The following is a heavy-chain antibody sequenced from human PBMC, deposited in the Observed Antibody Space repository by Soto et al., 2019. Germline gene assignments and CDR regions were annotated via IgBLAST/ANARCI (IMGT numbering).Heavy chain of an antibody. D-gene: IGHD3-22*01. Sequence: GGSLRLSCVVFGLTFSSYGMHWVRQAPGKGLEWVAVISYDGSNKYYADSVKGRFTISRDNSKNTLYLQMNSLRTEDTAIYYCASGYDTSTHPELDYWGQGTLVTVSS. J-gene: IGHJ4*02. CDR3: ASGYDTSTHPELDY. V-gene: IGHV3-30*03. CDR2: ISYDGSNK. CDR1: GLTFSSYG.